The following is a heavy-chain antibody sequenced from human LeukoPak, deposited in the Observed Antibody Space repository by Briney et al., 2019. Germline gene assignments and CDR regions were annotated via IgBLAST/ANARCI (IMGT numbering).Heavy chain of an antibody. Sequence: SETLSLTCAVYGGSFSGYYWSWTRQPPGKGLEWIGEINHSGSTNYNPSLKSRVTISVDTSKNQFSLKLSSVTAADTAVYYCAGNCSSTSCDSRNWFDPWGQGTLVTVSS. CDR2: INHSGST. J-gene: IGHJ5*02. V-gene: IGHV4-34*01. CDR3: AGNCSSTSCDSRNWFDP. CDR1: GGSFSGYY. D-gene: IGHD2-2*02.